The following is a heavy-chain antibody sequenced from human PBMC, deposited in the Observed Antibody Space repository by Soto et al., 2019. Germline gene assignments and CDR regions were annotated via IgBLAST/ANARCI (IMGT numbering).Heavy chain of an antibody. Sequence: GGSLRLSCAASGFTFSSYSMNWVRQAPGKGLEWVSYISSSGSTIYYADSVKGRFTISRDNAKNSLYLQMNSLRAEGTAVYYCARGKDGRRAGTYYFDMDVWGNGTTVTSP. D-gene: IGHD1-1*01. J-gene: IGHJ6*03. V-gene: IGHV3-48*04. CDR1: GFTFSSYS. CDR2: ISSSGSTI. CDR3: ARGKDGRRAGTYYFDMDV.